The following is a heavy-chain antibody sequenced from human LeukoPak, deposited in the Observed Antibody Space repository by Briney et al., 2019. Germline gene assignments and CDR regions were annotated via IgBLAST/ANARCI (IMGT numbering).Heavy chain of an antibody. CDR2: ISYNGSNK. CDR3: ARGGSNSDAMDV. Sequence: PGGSLRLSCAASGFTFSSYAMHWVRQAPGKGLEWEAVISYNGSNKYYADSVEGRFTISRDTSRNTLYLQMNSLRPEDTAVYYCARGGSNSDAMDVWGQGTTVTVSS. CDR1: GFTFSSYA. D-gene: IGHD4-23*01. V-gene: IGHV3-30-3*01. J-gene: IGHJ6*02.